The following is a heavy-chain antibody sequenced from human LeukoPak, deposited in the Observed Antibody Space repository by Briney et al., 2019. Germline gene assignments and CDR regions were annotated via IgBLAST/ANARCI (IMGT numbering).Heavy chain of an antibody. Sequence: GGSLRHSFAASGFPYCRLGMHWVRQGPGKGLEWVTFIWYDGTDKNYADSVKGRFTISRDNSKNTLYLQMNSLRAEDTAVYHCARTGSPYYFGTDVWGQGTTVTVSS. J-gene: IGHJ6*02. CDR2: IWYDGTDK. CDR3: ARTGSPYYFGTDV. CDR1: GFPYCRLG. D-gene: IGHD3-10*01. V-gene: IGHV3-33*01.